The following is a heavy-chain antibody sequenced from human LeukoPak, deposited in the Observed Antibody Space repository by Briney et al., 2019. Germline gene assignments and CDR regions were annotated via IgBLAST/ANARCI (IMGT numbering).Heavy chain of an antibody. D-gene: IGHD3-3*01. Sequence: SQTLSLTCTVSGGSLSNSCPCWTWIRQHPGKALEGIGYIYYTGTTYYNPTLKRRLTLSIDTSKNQLSLKLTSVTAADTGVYYCARDFWSGYGYFDSWGQGTLVTVSS. CDR3: ARDFWSGYGYFDS. CDR2: IYYTGTT. CDR1: GGSLSNSCPC. V-gene: IGHV4-31*03. J-gene: IGHJ4*02.